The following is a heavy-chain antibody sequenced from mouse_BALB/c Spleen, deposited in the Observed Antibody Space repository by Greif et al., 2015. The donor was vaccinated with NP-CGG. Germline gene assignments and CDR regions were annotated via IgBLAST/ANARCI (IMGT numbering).Heavy chain of an antibody. CDR1: GFTFSSYG. D-gene: IGHD2-1*01. CDR3: ARGGYYGNSNYAMDY. Sequence: EVKLVESGGDLVKPGGSLKLSCAASGFTFSSYGMSWVRQTPDKRLEWVATISSGGSYTYYPDSVKGRFTISRDNAKNTLYLQMSSLKSEDTAMYYCARGGYYGNSNYAMDYWGQGTSVTVSS. V-gene: IGHV5-6*01. J-gene: IGHJ4*01. CDR2: ISSGGSYT.